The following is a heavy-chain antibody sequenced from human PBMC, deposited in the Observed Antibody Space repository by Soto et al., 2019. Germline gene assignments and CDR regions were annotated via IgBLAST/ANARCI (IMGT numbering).Heavy chain of an antibody. CDR3: ATAAYSTSGYDF. V-gene: IGHV1-46*01. D-gene: IGHD6-13*01. Sequence: QVQLVQSGAEVKKPGASVKLSCKSSEYTFTDYYIHWVRQAPGQGLEWRGLINPSGGSTSYAKKFQGGVTMTRDTSTSTVYMELSSLRSEDTAVYYCATAAYSTSGYDFWGQGTLVTVSS. CDR1: EYTFTDYY. CDR2: INPSGGST. J-gene: IGHJ4*02.